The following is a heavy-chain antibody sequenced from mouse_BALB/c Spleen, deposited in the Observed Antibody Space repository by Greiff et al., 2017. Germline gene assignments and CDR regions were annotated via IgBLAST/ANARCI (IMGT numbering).Heavy chain of an antibody. CDR2: ISYDGSN. D-gene: IGHD1-1*01. Sequence: EVQLVESGPGLVKPSQSLSLTCSVTGYSITSGYYWNWIRQFPGNTLEWMGYISYDGSNNYNPSLKNRISITRDTSKNQFFLKLNSVTTEDTATYYGARDYYGSSYDYFDYWGQGTTLTVSS. J-gene: IGHJ2*01. CDR3: ARDYYGSSYDYFDY. V-gene: IGHV3-6*02. CDR1: GYSITSGYY.